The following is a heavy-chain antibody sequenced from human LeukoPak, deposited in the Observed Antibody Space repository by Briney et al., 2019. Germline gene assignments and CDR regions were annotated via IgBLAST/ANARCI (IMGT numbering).Heavy chain of an antibody. V-gene: IGHV6-1*01. CDR3: EKRLTNNACFAP. Sequence: SQTLSLTCAISGDSVSSNSVTWNWIRQSPSRGLEWLGRTYYRSTWYNDYAVSVRGRITVNPDTSKNQFSLHLNSVTPEDTAVFYCEKRLTNNACFAPGGREIRVPVPS. CDR2: TYYRSTWYN. CDR1: GDSVSSNSVT. J-gene: IGHJ2*01. D-gene: IGHD2-8*01.